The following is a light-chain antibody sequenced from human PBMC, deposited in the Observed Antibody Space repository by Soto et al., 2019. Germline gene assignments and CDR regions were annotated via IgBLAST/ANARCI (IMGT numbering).Light chain of an antibody. J-gene: IGKJ2*01. CDR3: QQSYSTPYT. CDR2: WAS. V-gene: IGKV4-1*01. CDR1: QSVLYSSNNKNY. Sequence: DIVMTQSPDSLAVSLGERATINCKSSQSVLYSSNNKNYLAWYQQKPGQPPKLLIYWASTRESGVPDRFSGRGSGTDFTLTISILQAEDVAVYYCQQSYSTPYTFGQGTKLEIK.